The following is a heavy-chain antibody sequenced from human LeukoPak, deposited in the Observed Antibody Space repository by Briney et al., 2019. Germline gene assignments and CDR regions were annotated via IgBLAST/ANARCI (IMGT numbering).Heavy chain of an antibody. D-gene: IGHD3-22*01. J-gene: IGHJ4*02. CDR3: VKDGDSSGYDFFDY. CDR2: ISWNSGSI. Sequence: GGSLRLSCAASGFTFSSYAMNWVRQAPGKGLEWVSGISWNSGSIGYADSVKGRFTISRDNAKNSLYLQMNSLRAEDTALYYCVKDGDSSGYDFFDYWGQGALVTVSS. V-gene: IGHV3-9*01. CDR1: GFTFSSYA.